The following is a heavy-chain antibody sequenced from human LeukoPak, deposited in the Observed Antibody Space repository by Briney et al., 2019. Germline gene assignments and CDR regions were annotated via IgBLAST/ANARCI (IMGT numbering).Heavy chain of an antibody. Sequence: GGSLRLSCAASGFTFSSYGMHWVRQAPGKGLEWVAVISYDGSNKYYADSVKGRFTISRDNSKNTLYLQMNSLRAEDTAVYYCAKVDGAYNYVWGSYRYASHFDYWGQGTLVTVSS. D-gene: IGHD3-16*02. CDR3: AKVDGAYNYVWGSYRYASHFDY. V-gene: IGHV3-30*18. CDR2: ISYDGSNK. CDR1: GFTFSSYG. J-gene: IGHJ4*02.